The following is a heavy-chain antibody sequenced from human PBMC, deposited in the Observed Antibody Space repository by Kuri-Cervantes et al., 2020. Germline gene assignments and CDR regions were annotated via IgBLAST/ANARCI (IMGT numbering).Heavy chain of an antibody. CDR2: IYSSGNT. CDR1: GGSISSSTNY. Sequence: SETLSLTCTVSGGSISSSTNYWGWIRQPPGKGLEWIGSIYSSGNTYYNPSLKSRVTISVDTSKNQFSLKLSSVTAADTAVYYCARSYVVLWFREVLSYFDYWGQGTLVTVSS. V-gene: IGHV4-39*07. D-gene: IGHD3-10*01. J-gene: IGHJ4*02. CDR3: ARSYVVLWFREVLSYFDY.